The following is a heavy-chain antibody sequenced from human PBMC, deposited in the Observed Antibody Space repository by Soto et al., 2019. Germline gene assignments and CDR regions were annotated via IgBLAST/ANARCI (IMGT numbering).Heavy chain of an antibody. J-gene: IGHJ4*02. CDR3: ARHFEVVVADFDY. CDR1: GGSISSSSYY. V-gene: IGHV4-39*01. D-gene: IGHD2-15*01. CDR2: IYYSGST. Sequence: QLQLQESGPGLVKPSETLSLTCTVSGGSISSSSYYWGWIRQPPGKGLEWIGSIYYSGSTYYNPSLKSRVTISVDTSKNQFSLKLSSVTAADTAVYYCARHFEVVVADFDYWGQGTLVTVSS.